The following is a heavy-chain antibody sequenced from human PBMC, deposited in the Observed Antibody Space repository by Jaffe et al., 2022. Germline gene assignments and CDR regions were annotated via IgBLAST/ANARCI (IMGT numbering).Heavy chain of an antibody. CDR2: ISAYNGNT. CDR3: ARDLKGYIWGSYRSTDYYFDY. J-gene: IGHJ4*02. V-gene: IGHV1-18*01. Sequence: QVQLVQSGAEVKKPGASVKVSCKASGYTFTSYGISWVRQAPGQGLEWMGWISAYNGNTNYAQKLQGRVTMTTDTSTSTAYMELRSLRSDDTAVYYCARDLKGYIWGSYRSTDYYFDYWGQGTLVTVSS. CDR1: GYTFTSYG. D-gene: IGHD3-16*02.